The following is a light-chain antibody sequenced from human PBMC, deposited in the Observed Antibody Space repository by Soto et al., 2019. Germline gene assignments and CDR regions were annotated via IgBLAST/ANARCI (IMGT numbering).Light chain of an antibody. V-gene: IGLV2-14*01. CDR3: SSYSSNTPWV. CDR1: SSDVGGYNY. Sequence: QSALTQPASVSGSPGQSITISCTGTSSDVGGYNYVSWYQQHPGKAPKLMIYEVSYRPSGISNRFSGSKSGNTASLTISGLQADDEADYYCSSYSSNTPWVFGGGTKLTVL. CDR2: EVS. J-gene: IGLJ3*02.